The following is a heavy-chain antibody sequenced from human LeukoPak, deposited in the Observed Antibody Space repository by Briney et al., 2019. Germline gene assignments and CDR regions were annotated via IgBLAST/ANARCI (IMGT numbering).Heavy chain of an antibody. CDR1: GFTFSSYW. CDR2: IKQDGSEK. Sequence: GGSLRLSCAASGFTFSSYWMSWVRQAPGKGLEWVANIKQDGSEKYYVDSVKGRFTISRDNAKNSLYLQMNSLRAEDTAVYYCARDWGPYDSSGYYSQGDAFDIRGQGTMVTVSS. D-gene: IGHD3-22*01. J-gene: IGHJ3*02. CDR3: ARDWGPYDSSGYYSQGDAFDI. V-gene: IGHV3-7*03.